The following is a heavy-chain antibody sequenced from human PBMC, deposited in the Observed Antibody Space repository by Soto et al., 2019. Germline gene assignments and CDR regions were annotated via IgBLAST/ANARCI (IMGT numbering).Heavy chain of an antibody. CDR1: GFTFSDYY. D-gene: IGHD1-1*01. V-gene: IGHV3-11*01. CDR2: ISGSGNSI. Sequence: QVLLVESGGGLVKPGGSLRLSCAASGFTFSDYYMSWIRQAPGMGLEWVSYISGSGNSIYYADSVKGPFTISRDNAKNSLYLQMNSLRVEDTAVYYCATLSTQFDRWGQGNLVTVSS. CDR3: ATLSTQFDR. J-gene: IGHJ5*02.